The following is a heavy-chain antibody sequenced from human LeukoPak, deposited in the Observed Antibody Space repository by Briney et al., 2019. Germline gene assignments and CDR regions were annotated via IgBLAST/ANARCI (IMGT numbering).Heavy chain of an antibody. CDR3: ARDTGWYFDL. Sequence: GGSLRLSCATSGFSFSGYWMHWVRQAPGMGLVWVSRITGDGISTSYADSVKGRFTISRDNAKNTLYLQMISLRAEDTAVYYCARDTGWYFDLWGRGTLVAVSS. CDR1: GFSFSGYW. J-gene: IGHJ2*01. V-gene: IGHV3-74*01. D-gene: IGHD4-17*01. CDR2: ITGDGIST.